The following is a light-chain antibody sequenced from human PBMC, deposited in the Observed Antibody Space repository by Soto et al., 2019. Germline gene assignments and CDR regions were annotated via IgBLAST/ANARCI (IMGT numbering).Light chain of an antibody. CDR1: SRDVGSYNL. V-gene: IGLV2-23*01. CDR2: EGS. J-gene: IGLJ2*01. Sequence: QSALTQPASVSGSPGQPITISCTGTSRDVGSYNLVSWYQQHPGKAPKLMIYEGSKRPSGVSNRFSGSKSGNTASLTISGLQAEDEADYYCCSYAGSSTLVFGGGTQLTVL. CDR3: CSYAGSSTLV.